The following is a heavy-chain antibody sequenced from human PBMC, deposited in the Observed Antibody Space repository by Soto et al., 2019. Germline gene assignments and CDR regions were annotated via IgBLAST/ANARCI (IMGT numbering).Heavy chain of an antibody. Sequence: EVQLLDSGGGWVQPGGSLRLSCVASGFVFSDYAMSWVRQAPGKGLEWVSAISAGGSDTYYADSVKGRFTVSRVNSKNPLYPQMHTLRAEDTAIYYCASVRTWCGSSSCYTEGFDSWGQGALVTVSS. CDR2: ISAGGSDT. CDR1: GFVFSDYA. D-gene: IGHD2-2*01. V-gene: IGHV3-23*01. CDR3: ASVRTWCGSSSCYTEGFDS. J-gene: IGHJ4*02.